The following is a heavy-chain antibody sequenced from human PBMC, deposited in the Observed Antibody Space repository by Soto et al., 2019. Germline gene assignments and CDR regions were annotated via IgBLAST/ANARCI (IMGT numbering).Heavy chain of an antibody. D-gene: IGHD6-19*01. CDR1: VCTFSNYG. J-gene: IGHJ6*01. Sequence: PVGSLRLSCASSVCTFSNYGIHCVRHSPGKRLEWVAVISYDGSNKYYADSVKGRFTISRDNSKNTLYLQMNSLRADDTAVYYCAKGIAVAGTGYNYYGMEVWGQGTTVNVSS. V-gene: IGHV3-30*18. CDR2: ISYDGSNK. CDR3: AKGIAVAGTGYNYYGMEV.